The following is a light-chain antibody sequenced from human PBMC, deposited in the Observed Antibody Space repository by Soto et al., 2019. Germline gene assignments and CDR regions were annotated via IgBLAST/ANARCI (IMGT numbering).Light chain of an antibody. J-gene: IGKJ2*01. CDR2: WAS. CDR3: QQYHTTPNT. Sequence: DVVMTQSPDSLAVSLGERAAINCKSSQNLLFSSNNKNSLAWYQQKPGQPPKLLIYWASTRESGAPDRFSGSASGRDFTLTISSLQAEDVAVYYCQQYHTTPNTFGQGTKVEIK. CDR1: QNLLFSSNNKNS. V-gene: IGKV4-1*01.